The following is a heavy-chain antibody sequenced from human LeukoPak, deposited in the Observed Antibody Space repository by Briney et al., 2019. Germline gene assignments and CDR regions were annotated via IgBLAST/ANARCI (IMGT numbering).Heavy chain of an antibody. CDR1: GFTFSSYW. V-gene: IGHV3-7*01. CDR3: ARERASENYSKAPPFDL. J-gene: IGHJ4*02. D-gene: IGHD3-10*01. CDR2: IKQDGSET. Sequence: GGSLRLSCAASGFTFSSYWMTWVRQAPGKGLEWVGNIKQDGSETYYVDSVRGRYTISRDNAKNSLHLLMNSLRAEDTAVYYCARERASENYSKAPPFDLWGQGTLVTVSS.